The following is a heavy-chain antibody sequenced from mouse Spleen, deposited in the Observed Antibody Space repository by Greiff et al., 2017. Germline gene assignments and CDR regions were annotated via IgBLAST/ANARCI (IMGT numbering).Heavy chain of an antibody. Sequence: DVMLVESGEGLVKPGGSLKLSCAASGFTFSSYAMSWVRQTPEKRLEWVAYISSGGDYIYYADTVKGRFTISRDNARNTLYLQMSSLKSEDTAMYYCTREGDGYFDVWGTGTTVTVSS. CDR1: GFTFSSYA. CDR2: ISSGGDYI. CDR3: TREGDGYFDV. J-gene: IGHJ1*03. D-gene: IGHD3-3*01. V-gene: IGHV5-9-1*02.